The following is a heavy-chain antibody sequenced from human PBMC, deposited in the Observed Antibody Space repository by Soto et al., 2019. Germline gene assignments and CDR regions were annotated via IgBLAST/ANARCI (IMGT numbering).Heavy chain of an antibody. Sequence: GGSLRLSCAASGFTFSSYAMSWVRQAPGKGLEWVSAISGSGGSTYYADSVKGRFTISRDNSKNTLYLQMNSLRAEDTAVYYCAKHMVRGVAVYGMDVWGQGTTVTVSS. D-gene: IGHD3-10*01. V-gene: IGHV3-23*01. J-gene: IGHJ6*02. CDR3: AKHMVRGVAVYGMDV. CDR2: ISGSGGST. CDR1: GFTFSSYA.